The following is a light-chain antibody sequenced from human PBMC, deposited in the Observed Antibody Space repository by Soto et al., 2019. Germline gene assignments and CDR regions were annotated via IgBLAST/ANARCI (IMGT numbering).Light chain of an antibody. CDR3: QQYNSYSPSYT. CDR1: QSISSW. V-gene: IGKV1-5*01. Sequence: DIQMTQSPSTLSASVGDRVTITCRASQSISSWLAWYQQKPGKAPKLLIYDASSLESGVPSRFRGSGSGTEFTLAISSLQPYDVATYYCQQYNSYSPSYTFGQGTKLEIK. J-gene: IGKJ2*01. CDR2: DAS.